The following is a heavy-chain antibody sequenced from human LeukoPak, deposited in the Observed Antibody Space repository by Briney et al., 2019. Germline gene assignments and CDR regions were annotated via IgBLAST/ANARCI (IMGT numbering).Heavy chain of an antibody. CDR2: ISSSSSYI. CDR1: GFTFSSYS. D-gene: IGHD3-16*02. J-gene: IGHJ4*02. CDR3: SVWGSYRYTGEY. Sequence: GGSLRLSCAASGFTFSSYSMNWVRQAPGKGLEWVSSISSSSSYIYYADSVKGRFTISRDNAKNSLYLQMNSLRAEDTAVYYCSVWGSYRYTGEYWGQGTLVTVSS. V-gene: IGHV3-21*01.